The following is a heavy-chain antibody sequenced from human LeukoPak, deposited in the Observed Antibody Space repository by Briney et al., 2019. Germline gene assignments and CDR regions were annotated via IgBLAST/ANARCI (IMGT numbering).Heavy chain of an antibody. D-gene: IGHD6-13*01. CDR3: TTGGESSSWYYYYYGMDV. CDR1: GFTFSNAW. V-gene: IGHV3-15*01. J-gene: IGHJ6*02. CDR2: IKSQTDGGTS. Sequence: GGSLRLSCAASGFTFSNAWMSWVRQAPGKGLEWVGRIKSQTDGGTSDYAAPVKGRFTISRDDSKNTLYLQMNSLKTEDTAVYYCTTGGESSSWYYYYYGMDVWGQGTTVTVSS.